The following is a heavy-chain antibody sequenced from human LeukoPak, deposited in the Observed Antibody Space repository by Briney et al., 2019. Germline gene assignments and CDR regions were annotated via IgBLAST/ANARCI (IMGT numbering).Heavy chain of an antibody. CDR1: GYTFTTYG. Sequence: ASVKVSCKASGYTFTTYGISWVRQAPGQGLEWMGWISGYNGNTKYAEKLQGRVTMTTDTSTSTAYMELRSLRSDDTAVYYCATEHTDYYDSSGYPYYFDYWGQGTLVTVSS. D-gene: IGHD3-22*01. J-gene: IGHJ4*02. V-gene: IGHV1-18*01. CDR3: ATEHTDYYDSSGYPYYFDY. CDR2: ISGYNGNT.